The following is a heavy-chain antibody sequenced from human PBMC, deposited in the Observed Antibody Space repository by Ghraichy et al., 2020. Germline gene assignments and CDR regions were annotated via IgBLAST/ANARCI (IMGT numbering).Heavy chain of an antibody. V-gene: IGHV3-74*01. D-gene: IGHD4-17*01. CDR3: ARVGTYDGDHVRVDY. J-gene: IGHJ4*02. CDR1: GFTFSSYY. Sequence: GGSLRLSCAASGFTFSSYYMHWVRQAPGKGLVWVSRVKSDGSSSSYTDSVKGRFTISRDNGKNTLYLQMNSLRAEDTAVYYCARVGTYDGDHVRVDYWGQGTLVTVSS. CDR2: VKSDGSSS.